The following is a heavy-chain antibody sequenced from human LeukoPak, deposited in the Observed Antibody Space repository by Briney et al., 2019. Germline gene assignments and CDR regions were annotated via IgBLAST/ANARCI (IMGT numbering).Heavy chain of an antibody. V-gene: IGHV3-30*02. CDR2: IRYDGSNK. Sequence: GGSLRLSCVASGFTFSNYGMHWVRQAPGKGLEWVAFIRYDGSNKYYADSVKGRFTISRDNSKNTLYLQMNSLRAEDTAVYYCAKDTSRLYYFDYWGQGTLVTVSS. J-gene: IGHJ4*02. D-gene: IGHD2-21*02. CDR1: GFTFSNYG. CDR3: AKDTSRLYYFDY.